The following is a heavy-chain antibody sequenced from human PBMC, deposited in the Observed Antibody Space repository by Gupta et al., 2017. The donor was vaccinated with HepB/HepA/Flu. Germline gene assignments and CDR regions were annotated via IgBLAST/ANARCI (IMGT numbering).Heavy chain of an antibody. CDR2: IYYSGST. Sequence: QLQLQESGPGLVKPSETLSLTCTVSGGSISSSSYYWGWIRQPPGKGLEWIGSIYYSGSTYYNPSLKSRVTISVDTSKNQFSLKLSSVTAADTAVYYCASGYYDFWSGYYRGYFDYWGQGTLVTVSS. J-gene: IGHJ4*02. V-gene: IGHV4-39*01. CDR3: ASGYYDFWSGYYRGYFDY. D-gene: IGHD3-3*01. CDR1: GGSISSSSYY.